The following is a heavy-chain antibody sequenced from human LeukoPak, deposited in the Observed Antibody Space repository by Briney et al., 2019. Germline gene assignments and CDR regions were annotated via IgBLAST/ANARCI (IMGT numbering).Heavy chain of an antibody. CDR3: AADELQWLH. D-gene: IGHD6-19*01. CDR1: GFTFTNSA. J-gene: IGHJ4*02. V-gene: IGHV1-58*02. CDR2: IVVGSGNT. Sequence: SVKVSCKASGFTFTNSAMQWVRQARGQRLEWIGWIVVGSGNTNYAQKFQERVTITRDMSTSTAYMELSSLRSEDTAVCYCAADELQWLHWGQGTLVTVSS.